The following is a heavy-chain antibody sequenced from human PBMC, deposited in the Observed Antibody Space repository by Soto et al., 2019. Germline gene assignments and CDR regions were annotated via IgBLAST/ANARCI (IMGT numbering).Heavy chain of an antibody. J-gene: IGHJ6*03. CDR3: ARGTGPSIVVVVAANYYYYMDV. CDR1: GGSISSGGYY. V-gene: IGHV4-31*03. Sequence: SETLSLTCTVSGGSISSGGYYWSWIRQHPGKGLEWIGYIYYSGSTYYNPSLKSRVTISVDTSKNQFSLKLSSVTAADTAVYYCARGTGPSIVVVVAANYYYYMDVWGKGTTVTVSS. CDR2: IYYSGST. D-gene: IGHD2-15*01.